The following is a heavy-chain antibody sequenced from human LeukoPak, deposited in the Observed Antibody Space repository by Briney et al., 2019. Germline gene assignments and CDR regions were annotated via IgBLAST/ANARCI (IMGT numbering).Heavy chain of an antibody. J-gene: IGHJ5*02. V-gene: IGHV1-8*01. Sequence: ASVKVSCKASGYTFTSYDINWVRQATGQGLEWMGWMNPNSGNTGYAQKFQGRVTMTRNTSISTAYMELSSLRSEDTAVYYCARGTRKVRGVIINNWFDPGGQGTLVTVSS. CDR3: ARGTRKVRGVIINNWFDP. CDR2: MNPNSGNT. D-gene: IGHD3-10*01. CDR1: GYTFTSYD.